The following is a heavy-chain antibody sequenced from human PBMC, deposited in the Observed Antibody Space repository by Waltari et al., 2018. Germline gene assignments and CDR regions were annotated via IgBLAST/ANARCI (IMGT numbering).Heavy chain of an antibody. CDR2: INHSGRT. Sequence: QLQLQESGAGLLKPSETLSLTCAVYGGSFSGYYWSWIRQPPGKGLGWIGEINHSGRTNYNPSLKSRVTISVDTSKNQFSLKLSSVTAADTAVYYCARGGRFWSGYYYYDYWGQGTLVTVSS. J-gene: IGHJ4*02. CDR3: ARGGRFWSGYYYYDY. CDR1: GGSFSGYY. V-gene: IGHV4-34*01. D-gene: IGHD3-3*01.